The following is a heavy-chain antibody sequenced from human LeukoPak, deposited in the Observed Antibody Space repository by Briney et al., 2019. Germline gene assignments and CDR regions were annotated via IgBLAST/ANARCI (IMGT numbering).Heavy chain of an antibody. D-gene: IGHD3-10*01. Sequence: QAGGSLRLSCAASGFTFSSYAMSWVRQAPGKGLEWVSAISGRGGSTYYADSVKGRFTISRDNSKNTLYLQMNSPRAEDAAVYYCARDLIYALLWFGEFGYWGQGTLVTVSS. V-gene: IGHV3-23*01. J-gene: IGHJ4*02. CDR3: ARDLIYALLWFGEFGY. CDR2: ISGRGGST. CDR1: GFTFSSYA.